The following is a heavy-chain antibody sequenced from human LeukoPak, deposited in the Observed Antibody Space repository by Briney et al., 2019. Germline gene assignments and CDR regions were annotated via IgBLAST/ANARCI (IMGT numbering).Heavy chain of an antibody. V-gene: IGHV3-15*01. D-gene: IGHD6-13*01. CDR3: TTIAAAGHFDY. CDR1: GFTFTNAW. J-gene: IGHJ4*02. Sequence: PGGSPRLSCAASGFTFTNAWMSWVRQAPGKGLEWVGRIKSKSDGGTTDYAAPVKGRFTISRDDSKNTLYLQMNSLKTEDTAVYYCTTIAAAGHFDYWGQGTLVTVSS. CDR2: IKSKSDGGTT.